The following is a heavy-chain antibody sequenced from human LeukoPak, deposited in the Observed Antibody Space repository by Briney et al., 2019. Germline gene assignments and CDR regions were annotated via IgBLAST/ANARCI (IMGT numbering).Heavy chain of an antibody. J-gene: IGHJ4*02. CDR1: GGSISSYY. CDR3: ASSPRSGPPDY. CDR2: IYYSGST. D-gene: IGHD6-19*01. V-gene: IGHV4-59*01. Sequence: SETLSLTCTVSGGSISSYYWSWIRQPPGKGLEWIGYIYYSGSTNYNPSLKSRVTISVDTSKNQFSLKLSSVTAADTAVYYCASSPRSGPPDYWGQGTLVTVSS.